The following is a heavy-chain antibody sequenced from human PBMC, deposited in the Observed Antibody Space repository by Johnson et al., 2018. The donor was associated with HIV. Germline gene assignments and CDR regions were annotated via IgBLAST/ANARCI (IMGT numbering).Heavy chain of an antibody. CDR2: IGTAGDT. CDR3: ARGDYYDTRGSFSDAFDV. V-gene: IGHV3-13*01. J-gene: IGHJ3*01. CDR1: GFTFSSYD. D-gene: IGHD3-22*01. Sequence: VQLVESGGGLVQPGGSLRLSCAASGFTFSSYDMHWVRQATGKGLEWVSAIGTAGDTYYPGSVKGRFTLSRDNAKNSLYLQMNSLRAEDTAVYYCARGDYYDTRGSFSDAFDVWGQGTMVTVSS.